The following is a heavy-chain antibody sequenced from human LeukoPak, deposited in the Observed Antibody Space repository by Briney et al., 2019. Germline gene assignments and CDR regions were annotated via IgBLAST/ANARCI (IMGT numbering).Heavy chain of an antibody. CDR3: ARVLRFLEWLPGDHFDY. CDR2: IYYRGST. CDR1: GGSLSSSSYY. Sequence: SETLYLLCTVSGGSLSSSSYYWGWIRPPPGTGLEWIGSIYYRGSTYYNPSLKSRVPISVDTSKTQFPLKLRSVTAADTAVYHCARVLRFLEWLPGDHFDYWGRGTLVTVSS. J-gene: IGHJ4*02. V-gene: IGHV4-39*06. D-gene: IGHD3-3*01.